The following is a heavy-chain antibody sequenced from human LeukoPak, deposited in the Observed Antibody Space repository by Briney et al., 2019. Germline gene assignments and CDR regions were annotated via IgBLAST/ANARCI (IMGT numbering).Heavy chain of an antibody. CDR1: GYSFTTYW. J-gene: IGHJ4*02. Sequence: GESLKISCKGSGYSFTTYWIGWVRQMPGKGLEWMGIIYPDDSDTRYSPSFQGQVTISADKSINTAYLQWSGLKASDTAMYYCARPIAVAGPPYFDYWGQGTLVTVSS. CDR2: IYPDDSDT. D-gene: IGHD6-19*01. CDR3: ARPIAVAGPPYFDY. V-gene: IGHV5-51*01.